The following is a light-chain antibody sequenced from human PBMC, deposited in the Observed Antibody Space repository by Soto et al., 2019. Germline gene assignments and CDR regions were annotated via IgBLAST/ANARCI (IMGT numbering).Light chain of an antibody. J-gene: IGLJ3*02. CDR3: QAYDYSLTASV. V-gene: IGLV2-11*01. CDR1: SSDVGGYNF. CDR2: NVI. Sequence: QSVLTQPRSVSGSPGQSVTISCTGTSSDVGGYNFVSWYQHHPGKAPKLMIYNVIQRPSGVPDRFSASKSGNTASLTISGLQAEDEADYYCQAYDYSLTASVFGGGTKLTVL.